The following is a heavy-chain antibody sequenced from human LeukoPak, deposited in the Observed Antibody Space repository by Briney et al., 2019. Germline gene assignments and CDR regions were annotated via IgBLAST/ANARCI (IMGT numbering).Heavy chain of an antibody. Sequence: GASVKVSCKASGYTFTNYYMHWGRQAPGQGLECIGIITPNGGSTTYAQKFQGRVTMSMYTSTSTVYMELTSLTSEDTAVYYCARGLYYFDYWGQGRLVTVSA. CDR3: ARGLYYFDY. CDR1: GYTFTNYY. CDR2: ITPNGGST. V-gene: IGHV1-46*01. J-gene: IGHJ4*02.